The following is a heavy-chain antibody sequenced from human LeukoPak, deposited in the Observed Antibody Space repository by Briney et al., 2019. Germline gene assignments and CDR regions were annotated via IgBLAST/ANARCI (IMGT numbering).Heavy chain of an antibody. V-gene: IGHV3-11*03. CDR2: ISSSSSYT. CDR1: GFTFSDYY. CDR3: ARNGRDYGSGSYYKPTPYYFDY. J-gene: IGHJ4*02. D-gene: IGHD3-10*01. Sequence: KPGGSLRLSCAASGFTFSDYYMSWIRQAPGKGLEWVSYISSSSSYTNYADSVKGRFTISRDNAKNSLYLQMNSLRAEDTAVYYCARNGRDYGSGSYYKPTPYYFDYWGQGTLVTVSS.